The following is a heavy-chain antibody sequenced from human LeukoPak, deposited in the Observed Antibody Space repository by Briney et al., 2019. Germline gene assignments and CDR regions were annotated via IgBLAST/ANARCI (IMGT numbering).Heavy chain of an antibody. CDR1: GFTFSSYA. D-gene: IGHD6-13*01. J-gene: IGHJ4*02. Sequence: GGSLRLSCAASGFTFSSYAMSWVSHAPGKRPGWVSTISGSGGGTYYADSVKGRFTISRDNSKTTLDLQMNSLRAEDTAVYFCANSQRSSWNYYFDHWGQGTLVTVSS. CDR3: ANSQRSSWNYYFDH. CDR2: ISGSGGGT. V-gene: IGHV3-23*01.